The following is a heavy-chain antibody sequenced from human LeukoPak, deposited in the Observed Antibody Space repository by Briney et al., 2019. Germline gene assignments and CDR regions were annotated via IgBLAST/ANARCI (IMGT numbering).Heavy chain of an antibody. D-gene: IGHD2-2*01. CDR1: GFTFSSYG. V-gene: IGHV3-33*06. J-gene: IGHJ3*02. CDR3: AKLQGDCSSTSCYPGPDAFDI. CDR2: IWYDGSNK. Sequence: GGSLRLSCAASGFTFSSYGMHWVRQAPGKGLEWVAVIWYDGSNKYYADSVEGRFTISRDNSKNTLYLQMNSLRAEDTAVYYCAKLQGDCSSTSCYPGPDAFDIWGQGTMVTVSS.